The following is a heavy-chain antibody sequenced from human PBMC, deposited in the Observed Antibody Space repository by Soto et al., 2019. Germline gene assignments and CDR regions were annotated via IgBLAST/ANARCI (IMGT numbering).Heavy chain of an antibody. CDR3: ARGERGYSYGYWFDP. J-gene: IGHJ5*02. Sequence: QVQLQESGPGLVKPSETLSLTCTVSGGSISSYYWSWIRQPPGKGVEWIGYIYYSGSTNYNPSLKSRVTISVDTSKNQFSLKLSSVTAAYTAVYYCARGERGYSYGYWFDPWGQGTLVTVSS. CDR1: GGSISSYY. V-gene: IGHV4-59*01. CDR2: IYYSGST. D-gene: IGHD5-18*01.